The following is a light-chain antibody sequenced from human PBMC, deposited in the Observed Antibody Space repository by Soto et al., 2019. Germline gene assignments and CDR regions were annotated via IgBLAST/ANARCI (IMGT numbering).Light chain of an antibody. CDR3: QQYNNWWT. Sequence: EIVMTQSPATLSVSPGERATLSCRASQSVSNNLAWYQKKPGQAPRLLIYGASTRATGIPARFSGSGSGTEFTRTIGSLQSEDLAFYHCQQYNNWWTFGQATRVDIK. J-gene: IGKJ1*01. CDR2: GAS. CDR1: QSVSNN. V-gene: IGKV3-15*01.